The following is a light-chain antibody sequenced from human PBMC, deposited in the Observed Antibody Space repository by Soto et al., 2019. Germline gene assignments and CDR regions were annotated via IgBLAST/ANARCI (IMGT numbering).Light chain of an antibody. CDR2: DAS. CDR3: QQYNNWPPWT. CDR1: QSVSNN. J-gene: IGKJ1*01. Sequence: ILMTQSPATLSVSPGERATLSCRASQSVSNNLAWYQQKPGQAPRLLIYDASTRATGIPARFSGSGSGTEFTLTISSLQSEDFVVYYCQQYNNWPPWTFGQGTKVEIK. V-gene: IGKV3-15*01.